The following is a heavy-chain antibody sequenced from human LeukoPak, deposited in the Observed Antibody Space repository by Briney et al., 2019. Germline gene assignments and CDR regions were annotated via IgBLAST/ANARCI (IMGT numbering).Heavy chain of an antibody. V-gene: IGHV3-30*02. Sequence: GGSLLLSCVASAFIFSNYGMHWVRQAPGKGLEWVAFIQFDGSNELYAASVKGRFTISRDNSKNTLYLQMNSLRPDDTAVYYCAKDVVGQQWPENYWGQGTLVTVAS. D-gene: IGHD6-19*01. J-gene: IGHJ4*02. CDR2: IQFDGSNE. CDR1: AFIFSNYG. CDR3: AKDVVGQQWPENY.